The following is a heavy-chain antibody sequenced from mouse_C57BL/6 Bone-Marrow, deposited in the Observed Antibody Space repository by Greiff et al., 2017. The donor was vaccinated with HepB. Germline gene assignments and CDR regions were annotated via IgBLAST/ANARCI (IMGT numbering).Heavy chain of an antibody. J-gene: IGHJ3*01. CDR3: TDYYGSSYGFAY. D-gene: IGHD1-1*01. V-gene: IGHV6-3*01. Sequence: EVKFEESGGGLVQPGGSMKLSCVASGFTFSNYWMNWVRQSPEKGLEWVAQIRLKSDNYATHYAESVKGRFTISRDDSKSSVYLQMNNLRAEDTGIYYCTDYYGSSYGFAYWGQGTLVTVSA. CDR1: GFTFSNYW. CDR2: IRLKSDNYAT.